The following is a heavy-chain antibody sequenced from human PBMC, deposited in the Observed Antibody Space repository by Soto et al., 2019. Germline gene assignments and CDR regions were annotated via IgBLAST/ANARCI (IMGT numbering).Heavy chain of an antibody. D-gene: IGHD3-3*01. CDR1: GGSVSSGTYQ. CDR3: AGLQFYYFWSGSGPRDV. Sequence: QVQLQESGPGLVKPSETLSITCTVSGGSVSSGTYQWSWIRQSPGKGLEWIGYIYYTGSTNYNPSPRRRATISFETSKHRFSLKLTSVAAAETVLYFCAGLQFYYFWSGSGPRDVWGQGTTVTVSS. V-gene: IGHV4-61*01. CDR2: IYYTGST. J-gene: IGHJ6*02.